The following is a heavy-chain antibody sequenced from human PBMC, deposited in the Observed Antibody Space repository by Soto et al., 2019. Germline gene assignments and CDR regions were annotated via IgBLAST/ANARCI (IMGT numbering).Heavy chain of an antibody. Sequence: PGGSLRLSCAASGFTFRSYAMSWVRQAPGKGLEWVSAISGSGGSTYYADSVKGRSTISRDNSKNTLYLQMNSLRAEDTAVYYCAIDAGYYYYGMDVWGQGTTVTVSS. CDR3: AIDAGYYYYGMDV. V-gene: IGHV3-23*01. CDR1: GFTFRSYA. J-gene: IGHJ6*02. CDR2: ISGSGGST.